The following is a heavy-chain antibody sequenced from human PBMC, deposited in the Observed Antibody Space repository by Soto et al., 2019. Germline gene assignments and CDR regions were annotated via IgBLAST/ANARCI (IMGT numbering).Heavy chain of an antibody. CDR1: GFTFSSYA. CDR2: ISGSGGST. D-gene: IGHD2-2*01. V-gene: IGHV3-23*01. CDR3: AKLVRNIVVVPAAPYYYGMDV. Sequence: PGGSLRLSCAASGFTFSSYAMSWVRQAPGKGLEWVSAISGSGGSTYYADSVKGRFTISRDNSKNTLYLQMNSLRAEDTAVYYCAKLVRNIVVVPAAPYYYGMDVWGQGTTVTVSS. J-gene: IGHJ6*02.